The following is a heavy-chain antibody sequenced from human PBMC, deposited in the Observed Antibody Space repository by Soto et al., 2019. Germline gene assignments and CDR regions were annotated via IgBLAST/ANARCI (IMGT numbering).Heavy chain of an antibody. V-gene: IGHV1-3*01. D-gene: IGHD2-8*02. CDR2: INADNGNT. Sequence: GASVKVSCKASGYTFTSYYMNWVRQAPGQRLEWMGWINADNGNTKYSEKFQGRVTITRDTSASTAYMELSSLRSEDTAVYYCARAFVLRLVAHGVTFDYWGQGTLVTVSS. CDR3: ARAFVLRLVAHGVTFDY. CDR1: GYTFTSYY. J-gene: IGHJ4*02.